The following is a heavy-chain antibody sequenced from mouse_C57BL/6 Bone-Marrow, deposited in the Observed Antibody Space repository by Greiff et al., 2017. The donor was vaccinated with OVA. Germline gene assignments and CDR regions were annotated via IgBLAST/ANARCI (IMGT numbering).Heavy chain of an antibody. D-gene: IGHD2-4*01. J-gene: IGHJ3*01. V-gene: IGHV1-72*01. Sequence: QVQLKQPGAELVKPGASVKLSCKASGYTFTSYWMHWVKQRPGRGLEWIGRIDPNSGGTKYNEKFKSKATLTVDKPSSTAYMQLSSLTSEDSAVYDCARCDYDGSPWFAYWGQGTLVTVSA. CDR2: IDPNSGGT. CDR3: ARCDYDGSPWFAY. CDR1: GYTFTSYW.